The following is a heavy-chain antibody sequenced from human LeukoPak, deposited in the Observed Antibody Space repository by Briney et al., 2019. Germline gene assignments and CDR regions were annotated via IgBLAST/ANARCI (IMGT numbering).Heavy chain of an antibody. CDR2: IKQDGSVK. Sequence: GGSLRLSCAASGFTLSSYWMSWVRQAPGKGLEWVANIKQDGSVKCYVDSGKGRFPITRDNAKTSLSLQMNSRRAEARAVFCCARVFDYDSRGYYYDPHFDYRGKGTLVTVSS. J-gene: IGHJ4*02. CDR3: ARVFDYDSRGYYYDPHFDY. V-gene: IGHV3-7*01. D-gene: IGHD3-22*01. CDR1: GFTLSSYW.